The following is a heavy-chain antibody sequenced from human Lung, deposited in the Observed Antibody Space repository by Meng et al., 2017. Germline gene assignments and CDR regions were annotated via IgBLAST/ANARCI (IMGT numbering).Heavy chain of an antibody. D-gene: IGHD3-10*01. CDR1: DPYFSRDY. Sequence: VQAKRGRPGLLKPENPMSLSGAVHDPYFSRDYLSGIRQHPGIALESTWEINHSGSTNHAPSLQSRLNISVETAKNQSSLKMSTMTSSPTALYYCARVTLWFGEFEYWCKGTLVTVSS. CDR2: INHSGST. CDR3: ARVTLWFGEFEY. J-gene: IGHJ4*02. V-gene: IGHV4-34*02.